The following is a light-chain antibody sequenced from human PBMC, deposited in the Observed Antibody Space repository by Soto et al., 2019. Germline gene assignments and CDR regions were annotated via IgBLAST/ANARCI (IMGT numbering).Light chain of an antibody. CDR3: QQYYSYPLT. Sequence: AIRMTQSPSSLPASTGDRVTITCRASQSISSYLAWYQQKPGKAPKLLIYAASTLQSGVASRFSGSGSGSDFTLTISCLQSEDFATYYCQQYYSYPLTFGGGTKVEIK. J-gene: IGKJ4*01. CDR2: AAS. CDR1: QSISSY. V-gene: IGKV1-8*01.